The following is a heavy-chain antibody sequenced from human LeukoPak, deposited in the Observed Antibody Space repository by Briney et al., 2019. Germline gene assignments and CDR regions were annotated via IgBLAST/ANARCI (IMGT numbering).Heavy chain of an antibody. J-gene: IGHJ2*01. Sequence: SETLSLTCTVSDDSVSSRSYYWSWIRQPPGKGLEWIGYIYYSGGTSYNPSLKSRVTISVDTSKNQFSLKLSSVTAADTAVYYCARDNYGGNEYWYFDLWGRGTLVTVSS. CDR3: ARDNYGGNEYWYFDL. V-gene: IGHV4-61*01. CDR1: DDSVSSRSYY. CDR2: IYYSGGT. D-gene: IGHD4-23*01.